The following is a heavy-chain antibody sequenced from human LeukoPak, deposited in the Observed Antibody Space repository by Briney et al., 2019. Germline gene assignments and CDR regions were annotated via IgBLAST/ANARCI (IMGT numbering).Heavy chain of an antibody. CDR3: ARSRITMVRGGPSYFDY. V-gene: IGHV4-39*07. CDR1: GGSISSSSYY. D-gene: IGHD3-10*01. J-gene: IGHJ4*02. CDR2: IYYSGST. Sequence: PSETLSLTCTVSGGSISSSSYYWGWIRQPPGKGLEWIGSIYYSGSTYYNPSLKSRVTISVDTSKNQFSLKLSSVTAADTAVYYCARSRITMVRGGPSYFDYWGQGTLVTVSS.